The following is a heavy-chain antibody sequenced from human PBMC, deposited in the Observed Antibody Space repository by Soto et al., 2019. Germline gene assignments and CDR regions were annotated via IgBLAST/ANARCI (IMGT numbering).Heavy chain of an antibody. CDR2: IYYSGST. CDR3: ARVPKEYDFWSGVYYYYYYMDV. J-gene: IGHJ6*03. CDR1: GGSISSYY. V-gene: IGHV4-59*01. Sequence: SETLSLTCTVSGGSISSYYWSWIRQPPGKGLEWIGYIYYSGSTNYNPSLKSRVTISVDTSKNQFSLKLSPVTAADTAVYYCARVPKEYDFWSGVYYYYYYMDVWGKGTTVTVSS. D-gene: IGHD3-3*01.